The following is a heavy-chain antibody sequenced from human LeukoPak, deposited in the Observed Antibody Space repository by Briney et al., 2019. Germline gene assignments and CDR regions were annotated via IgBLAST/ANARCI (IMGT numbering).Heavy chain of an antibody. CDR3: AKDAGGKYCTNGVCYSDYYYYMDV. CDR1: GFTFDDYA. Sequence: GRSLRLSCAASGFTFDDYAMHRVRQAPGKGLEWVSGISWNSGSIGYADSVKGRFTISRDNAKNSLYLQMNSLRAEDMALYYCAKDAGGKYCTNGVCYSDYYYYMDVWGKGTTVTVSS. CDR2: ISWNSGSI. D-gene: IGHD2-8*01. J-gene: IGHJ6*03. V-gene: IGHV3-9*03.